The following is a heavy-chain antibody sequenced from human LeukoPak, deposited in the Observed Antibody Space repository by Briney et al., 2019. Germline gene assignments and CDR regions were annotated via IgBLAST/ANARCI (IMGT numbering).Heavy chain of an antibody. CDR1: GDSVSSNSAA. CDR3: ARDVDFWSGYSYYFDY. Sequence: SQTLSLTCAISGDSVSSNSAAWNWIRQSPSRGLEWLGRTYYRSKWYNDYAGSVKSRITINPDTSKNQFSLQLNSVTPEDTAVYYCARDVDFWSGYSYYFDYWGQGTLVTVSS. J-gene: IGHJ4*02. V-gene: IGHV6-1*01. CDR2: TYYRSKWYN. D-gene: IGHD3-3*01.